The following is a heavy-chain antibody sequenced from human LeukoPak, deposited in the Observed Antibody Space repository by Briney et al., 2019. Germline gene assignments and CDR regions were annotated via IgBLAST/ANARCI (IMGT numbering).Heavy chain of an antibody. D-gene: IGHD3-3*01. J-gene: IGHJ6*03. Sequence: ASVKVSCKASGYTFTSYGISWVRQAPGQGLEWMGWFSAYNGNTNYAQKLQGRVTMTTDTSTSTAYMELRSLRSDDTAVYYCARLTYYDFWSGYYAYYYYMDVWGKGTTVTVSS. CDR2: FSAYNGNT. CDR3: ARLTYYDFWSGYYAYYYYMDV. V-gene: IGHV1-18*01. CDR1: GYTFTSYG.